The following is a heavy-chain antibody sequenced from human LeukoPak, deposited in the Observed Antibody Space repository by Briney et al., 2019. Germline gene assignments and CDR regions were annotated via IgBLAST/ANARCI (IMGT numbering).Heavy chain of an antibody. CDR2: ISGSGGST. CDR1: EFTFSSYA. D-gene: IGHD3-22*01. CDR3: AKDLKGNYYDSSGSNAELDY. J-gene: IGHJ4*02. V-gene: IGHV3-23*01. Sequence: RPEGSLIFSWAASEFTFSSYAMSWFHKAPGKGLEWVSAISGSGGSTYYADSVKGRFTISRDNSKNTLYLQMNSLRAEDTAVYYCAKDLKGNYYDSSGSNAELDYWGQGTLVTVSS.